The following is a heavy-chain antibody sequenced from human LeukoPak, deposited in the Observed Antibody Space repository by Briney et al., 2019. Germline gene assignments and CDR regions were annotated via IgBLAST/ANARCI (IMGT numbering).Heavy chain of an antibody. V-gene: IGHV3-23*01. D-gene: IGHD2-2*01. CDR3: AKDHYPVVTAPNDYFDY. Sequence: GGSLRLSCAASGFTFSSYTMSWVRQAPGKGLEWVSGISGSVGSAYYADSVKGRFTISRDNSKNTLYLQMNSLRAEDTAVYYCAKDHYPVVTAPNDYFDYWGQGTLVTVSS. CDR1: GFTFSSYT. J-gene: IGHJ4*02. CDR2: ISGSVGSA.